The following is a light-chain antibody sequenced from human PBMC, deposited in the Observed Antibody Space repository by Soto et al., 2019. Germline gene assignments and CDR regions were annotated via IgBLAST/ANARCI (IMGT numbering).Light chain of an antibody. V-gene: IGKV3-15*01. CDR2: GAS. J-gene: IGKJ1*01. CDR1: QSVSSN. CDR3: QQYNNWPRT. Sequence: EIVMTQSPATLSVSPGERATLSCRASQSVSSNLAWYQQKPGQAHRLLIYGASTRATGIQARFSGSGSGTEFTLTIRSLQSEDFAVYYCQQYNNWPRTFGQGTKVDI.